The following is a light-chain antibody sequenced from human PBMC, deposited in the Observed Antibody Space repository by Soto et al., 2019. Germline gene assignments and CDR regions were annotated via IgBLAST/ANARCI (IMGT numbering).Light chain of an antibody. Sequence: DIQMTQSPSTLSASVGDRVTITCRASQSISSWLAWYPQKPGKAPKLLIYDASSLESGVPSRFSGSRSGTEFTLTISSLQPDDFATYYCQQYNSYPWTFGQGTKVEIK. CDR3: QQYNSYPWT. V-gene: IGKV1-5*01. J-gene: IGKJ1*01. CDR1: QSISSW. CDR2: DAS.